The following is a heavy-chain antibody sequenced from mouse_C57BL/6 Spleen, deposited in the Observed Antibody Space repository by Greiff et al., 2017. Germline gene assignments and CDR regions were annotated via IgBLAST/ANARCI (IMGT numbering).Heavy chain of an antibody. D-gene: IGHD2-3*01. CDR3: ARSGESDGYFAWFAD. CDR2: IYPRSGNT. CDR1: GYTFTSYG. J-gene: IGHJ3*01. Sequence: QVQLQQSGAELARPGASVKLSCKASGYTFTSYGISWVKQRTGQGLEWIGEIYPRSGNTYYNEKFKGKATLTADKSSSTAYMELRSLTSEDTAVYYCARSGESDGYFAWFADWGKGTLVTVSA. V-gene: IGHV1-81*01.